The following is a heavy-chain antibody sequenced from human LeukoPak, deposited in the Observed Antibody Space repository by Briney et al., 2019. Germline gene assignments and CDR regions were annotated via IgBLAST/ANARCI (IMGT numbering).Heavy chain of an antibody. CDR3: ASWGGGSSKYYFDY. V-gene: IGHV3-21*01. Sequence: GGSLRLSCAASGFTFSSYSMNWVRQAPGKGLEWVSSISGSSSYIYYADSVKGRFTISRDNAKNSLYLQMNSLRAEDTAVYYCASWGGGSSKYYFDYWGQGTLVTVSS. D-gene: IGHD2-15*01. CDR2: ISGSSSYI. J-gene: IGHJ4*02. CDR1: GFTFSSYS.